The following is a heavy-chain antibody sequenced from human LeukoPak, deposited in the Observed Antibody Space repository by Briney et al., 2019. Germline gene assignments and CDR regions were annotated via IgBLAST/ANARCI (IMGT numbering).Heavy chain of an antibody. V-gene: IGHV5-10-1*01. CDR1: GYSFTSYW. J-gene: IGHJ4*02. CDR2: IDPSDSYT. D-gene: IGHD3-10*01. CDR3: ARTYYGSGSLESY. Sequence: GESLKISCKGSGYSFTSYWISWVRQMLGKGLEWMGRIDPSDSYTNYSPSFQGHVTISADKSISTAYLQWSSLKASDTAMYYCARTYYGSGSLESYWGQGTLVTVSS.